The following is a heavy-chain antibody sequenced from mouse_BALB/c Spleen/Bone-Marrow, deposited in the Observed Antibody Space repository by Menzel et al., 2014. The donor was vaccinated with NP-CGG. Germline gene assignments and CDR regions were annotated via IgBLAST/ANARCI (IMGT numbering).Heavy chain of an antibody. Sequence: GSELVRPGASVKLSCKASGYTFXSYWMHWVKQRPGQGLEWIGNTYPGSGSTNYDEKFKSKATLTVDTSSSTAYMQLSSLTSEDSAVYYCTNHYFDYWGQGTTLTVSS. V-gene: IGHV1S22*01. CDR1: GYTFXSYW. CDR2: TYPGSGST. J-gene: IGHJ2*01. CDR3: TNHYFDY.